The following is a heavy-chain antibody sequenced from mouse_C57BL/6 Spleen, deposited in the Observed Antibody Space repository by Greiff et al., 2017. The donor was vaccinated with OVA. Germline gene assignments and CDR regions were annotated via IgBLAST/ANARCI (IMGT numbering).Heavy chain of an antibody. V-gene: IGHV3-6*01. D-gene: IGHD2-4*01. Sequence: EVKLMESGPGLVKPSQSLSLTCSVTGYSITSGYYWNWIRQFPGNKLEWMGYISYDGSNNYNPSLKNRISITRDTSKNQFFLKLNSVTTEDTATYYCARDRDYEDYAMDYWGQGTSVTVSS. J-gene: IGHJ4*01. CDR3: ARDRDYEDYAMDY. CDR2: ISYDGSN. CDR1: GYSITSGYY.